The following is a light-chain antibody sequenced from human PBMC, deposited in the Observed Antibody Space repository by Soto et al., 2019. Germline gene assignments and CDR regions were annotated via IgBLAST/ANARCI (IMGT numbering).Light chain of an antibody. Sequence: DIQMTHSPSSLSASVGDRVTITCRASQDISNYLAWYQQTPGKGPNLLIYAASTLQSGVPSRFSGSGSGTDFTLTISSLQPEDVATYYCQAYNSVPRTFGQGTKVDIK. V-gene: IGKV1-27*01. CDR3: QAYNSVPRT. J-gene: IGKJ1*01. CDR1: QDISNY. CDR2: AAS.